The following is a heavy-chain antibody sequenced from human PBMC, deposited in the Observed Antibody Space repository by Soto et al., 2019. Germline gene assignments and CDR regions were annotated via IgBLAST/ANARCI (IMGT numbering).Heavy chain of an antibody. V-gene: IGHV3-30*18. Sequence: QMRLVESGGGVVQPGRSLRLSCLVSGFTLGYYGTHWVRQAPGKGLEWVAHLSYDGVYTAYADSVKGRFTISSDSAKITLVLQMDSLTTDDTAVYYCAKGQRGSSDGMDVWGQGTNVTVSS. J-gene: IGHJ6*02. CDR1: GFTLGYYG. CDR3: AKGQRGSSDGMDV. D-gene: IGHD3-22*01. CDR2: LSYDGVYT.